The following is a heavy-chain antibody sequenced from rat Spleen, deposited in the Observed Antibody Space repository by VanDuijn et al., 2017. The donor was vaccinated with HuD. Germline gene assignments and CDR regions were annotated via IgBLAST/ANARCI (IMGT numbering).Heavy chain of an antibody. Sequence: QVQLKESGPGLVQPSQTLSLTCTVSGFSLTSYNVHWVRQPPGKGLEWMGRMRYNGDTSYNSALKSRLSISRDTSKNQVFLKMNSLQTDDTGTYYCTRDTAYYGYTYVDYWGQGVMVTVSS. V-gene: IGHV2-63*01. D-gene: IGHD1-9*01. J-gene: IGHJ2*01. CDR2: MRYNGDT. CDR3: TRDTAYYGYTYVDY. CDR1: GFSLTSYN.